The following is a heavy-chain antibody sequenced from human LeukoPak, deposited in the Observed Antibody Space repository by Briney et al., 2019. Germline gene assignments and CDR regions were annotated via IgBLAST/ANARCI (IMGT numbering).Heavy chain of an antibody. CDR2: IYYSGST. J-gene: IGHJ5*02. CDR3: ASHLGYCSGGSCINWFDP. CDR1: GGSISSYY. Sequence: SETLSLTCTVSGGSISSYYWSWIRQPPGKGLEWIGYIYYSGSTNYNPSLKSRVTISVDTSKNQFSPKLSSVTAADTAVYYCASHLGYCSGGSCINWFDPWGQGTLVTVSS. D-gene: IGHD2-15*01. V-gene: IGHV4-59*01.